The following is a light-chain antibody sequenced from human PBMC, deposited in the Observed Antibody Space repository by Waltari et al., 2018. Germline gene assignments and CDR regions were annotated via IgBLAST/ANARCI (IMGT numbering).Light chain of an antibody. J-gene: IGLJ1*01. CDR1: KIGSKN. CDR2: DEG. Sequence: SYVLTQPPSVSVAPGQTARITCDGNKIGSKNVHWYQQKPGQAPVLVVYDEGDRPSGSPGRFSGSNAGNTATLTISRVDAGDEADYYCQVWDSGSDHYVFGTVTKVTVL. V-gene: IGLV3-21*02. CDR3: QVWDSGSDHYV.